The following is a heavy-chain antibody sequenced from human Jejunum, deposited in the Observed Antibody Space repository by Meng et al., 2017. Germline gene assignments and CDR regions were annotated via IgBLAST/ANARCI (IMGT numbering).Heavy chain of an antibody. D-gene: IGHD3-10*02. CDR3: ARADYVRYFDL. V-gene: IGHV4-4*02. CDR2: VYHSGST. CDR1: GGSIESNNW. J-gene: IGHJ2*01. Sequence: VQLQESGPGLVKPSETLSLTFAVSGGSIESNNWWTWIRQPPGQGLEWIGEVYHSGSTHYNPSLQSRVTISIDNSKNRFSLSLNSVTAADTAIYYCARADYVRYFDLWGRGTLVTVSS.